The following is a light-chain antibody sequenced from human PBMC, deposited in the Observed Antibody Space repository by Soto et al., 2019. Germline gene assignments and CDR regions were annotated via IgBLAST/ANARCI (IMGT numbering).Light chain of an antibody. J-gene: IGLJ2*01. CDR1: SSDVGGYNY. Sequence: SALTEPPSASGSPGQSVTISCTGTSSDVGGYNYVSWYQQYPGKAPKLMIYEVSQRPSGVPDRFSGSKSGNTASLTVSGLQAEDEADYYCSSYAGSNILFGGGTKVTVL. CDR2: EVS. CDR3: SSYAGSNIL. V-gene: IGLV2-8*01.